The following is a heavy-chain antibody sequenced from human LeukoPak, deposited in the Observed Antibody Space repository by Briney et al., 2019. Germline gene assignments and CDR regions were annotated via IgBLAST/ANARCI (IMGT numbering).Heavy chain of an antibody. CDR1: GYSISSGYY. V-gene: IGHV4-38-2*01. CDR2: IYHSGST. J-gene: IGHJ6*04. CDR3: ARLSPEYAV. D-gene: IGHD2/OR15-2a*01. Sequence: SETLSLTCAVSGYSISSGYYWGWIRQPPGKGLEWIGSIYHSGSTYYNPSLKSRVTISVDTSKNQFSLKLSSVTAADTAVYYCARLSPEYAVWGKGNTVTVSS.